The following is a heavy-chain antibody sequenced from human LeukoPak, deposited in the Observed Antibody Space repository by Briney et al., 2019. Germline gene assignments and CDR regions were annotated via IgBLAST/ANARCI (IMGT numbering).Heavy chain of an antibody. CDR2: ISSSSSTI. D-gene: IGHD3-10*01. CDR1: GFTFSSYS. Sequence: GGSLRLSCAASGFTFSSYSMNWVRQAPGKGLEWVSYISSSSSTIYYADSVKGRFTISRDNAKNSLYLQMNSLRDEDTAVYYCARVRYLNYGSGSYEPNYYYGMDVWGQGTTVTVSS. J-gene: IGHJ6*02. CDR3: ARVRYLNYGSGSYEPNYYYGMDV. V-gene: IGHV3-48*02.